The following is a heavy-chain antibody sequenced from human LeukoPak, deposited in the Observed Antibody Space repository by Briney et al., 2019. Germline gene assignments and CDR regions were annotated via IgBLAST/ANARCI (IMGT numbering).Heavy chain of an antibody. CDR3: AREGATVTTAFDY. D-gene: IGHD4-17*01. CDR2: ISPYNENT. V-gene: IGHV1-18*01. Sequence: GASVKVSCKASGGTFSSYTISWVRQAPGQGLEWMGWISPYNENTKYAQKFQGRVTMTTDTSTSTAYMELRSLRSDDTAVYYCAREGATVTTAFDYWGQGTLVTVSS. J-gene: IGHJ4*02. CDR1: GGTFSSYT.